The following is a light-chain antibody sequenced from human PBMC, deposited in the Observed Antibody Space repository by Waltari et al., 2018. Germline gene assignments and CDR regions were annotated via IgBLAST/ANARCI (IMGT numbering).Light chain of an antibody. CDR2: DAF. J-gene: IGKJ5*01. V-gene: IGKV1-9*01. Sequence: IQFTQSPSSLSASVGDRVTITCRASQDISSYLAWYQQKPGKTPNLLMYDAFTLQSGVPARFSGSGSGTDFTLTISSLQPEDFAAYYCQQFKTYPLTFGQGTRLEIK. CDR3: QQFKTYPLT. CDR1: QDISSY.